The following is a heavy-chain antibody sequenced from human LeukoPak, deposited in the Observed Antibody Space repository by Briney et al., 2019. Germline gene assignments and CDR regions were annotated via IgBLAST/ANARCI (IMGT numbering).Heavy chain of an antibody. D-gene: IGHD5-12*01. CDR1: GGSVSGGSYC. V-gene: IGHV4-61*01. CDR2: IYYSGST. Sequence: SETLSLICTVSGGSVSGGSYCWSWIRLPPGKGLEWIGYIYYSGSTNYNPSLKSRVTISVDTSKNQFSLKLSSVTAADTAVYYCARASGYSGYDFDYWGQGTLVTVSS. CDR3: ARASGYSGYDFDY. J-gene: IGHJ4*02.